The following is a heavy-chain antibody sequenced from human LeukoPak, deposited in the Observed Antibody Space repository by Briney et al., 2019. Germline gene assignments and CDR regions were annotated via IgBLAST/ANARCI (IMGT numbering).Heavy chain of an antibody. Sequence: SETLSLTCTVSGGSISSSSYYWGWIRQPPGKGLEWIGSIYYSGSTYYNPSLKSRVTISVDTSKSQFSLKLTSVTAADTAVYYCATEEVYYCSSTSCQLFDYWGQGTLVTVSS. J-gene: IGHJ4*02. D-gene: IGHD2-2*01. CDR1: GGSISSSSYY. V-gene: IGHV4-39*01. CDR2: IYYSGST. CDR3: ATEEVYYCSSTSCQLFDY.